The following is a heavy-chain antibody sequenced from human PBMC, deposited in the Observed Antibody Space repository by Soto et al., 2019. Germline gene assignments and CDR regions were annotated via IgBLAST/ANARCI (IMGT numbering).Heavy chain of an antibody. V-gene: IGHV5-51*01. CDR3: ARLGFNYDFLSGYYNVHHYYGIAV. Sequence: GESLKISCMGSGYKVSTWHNFTSYWIAWVRQMPGEGLEWMGIIYPGDSDTRYSPSFQGQVTISADKSINSVYLQWSSLKASDTATYYCARLGFNYDFLSGYYNVHHYYGIAVWGQGTTVTVSS. J-gene: IGHJ6*02. D-gene: IGHD3-3*01. CDR1: GYKVSTWHNFTSYW. CDR2: IYPGDSDT.